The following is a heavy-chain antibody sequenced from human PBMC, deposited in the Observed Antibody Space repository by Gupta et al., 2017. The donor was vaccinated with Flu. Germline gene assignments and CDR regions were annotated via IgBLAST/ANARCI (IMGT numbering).Heavy chain of an antibody. J-gene: IGHJ6*02. CDR3: AKDLDTAMALYYYYGMDV. D-gene: IGHD5-18*01. CDR2: ISYDGSNK. V-gene: IGHV3-30*18. Sequence: KGLELVAVISYDGSNKYYADSVKGRFTISRDNSKNTLYLQMNSLRAEDTAVYYCAKDLDTAMALYYYYGMDVWGQGTTVTVSS.